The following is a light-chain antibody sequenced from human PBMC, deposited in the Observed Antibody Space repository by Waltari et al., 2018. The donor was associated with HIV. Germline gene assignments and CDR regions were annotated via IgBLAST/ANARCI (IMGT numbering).Light chain of an antibody. CDR3: AAWDDSLSAVV. V-gene: IGLV1-47*01. CDR2: RNN. J-gene: IGLJ3*02. Sequence: QSVLTQPPSASGTPGQRVTISCSGSRSNIGIQYVYWFQQRPGTAPNRLMYRNNQRPAGVPDRVSGSKCGTSASLAISGLRAEDEADYYCAAWDDSLSAVVFGGGTKLTVL. CDR1: RSNIGIQY.